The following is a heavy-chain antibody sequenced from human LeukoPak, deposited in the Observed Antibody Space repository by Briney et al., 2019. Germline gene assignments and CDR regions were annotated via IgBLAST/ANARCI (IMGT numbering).Heavy chain of an antibody. J-gene: IGHJ4*02. V-gene: IGHV1-58*01. CDR3: AAETTVVTPEGFDY. D-gene: IGHD4-23*01. CDR2: IVVGSGNT. CDR1: GFTFTSSA. Sequence: GASVKVSCKASGFTFTSSAVQWVRQARGQRLEWIGWIVVGSGNTNYALKFQERVTITRDMSTSTAYMELSSLRSEDTAVYYCAAETTVVTPEGFDYWGQGTLVTVSS.